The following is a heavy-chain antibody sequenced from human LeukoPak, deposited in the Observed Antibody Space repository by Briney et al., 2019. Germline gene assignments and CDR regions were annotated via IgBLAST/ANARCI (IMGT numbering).Heavy chain of an antibody. CDR2: ISSSSSYI. CDR3: ARDFSNVGSGSYYNWFDP. J-gene: IGHJ5*02. Sequence: GGSLRLSCAASGFTFSSYSMNWVRQAPGKGLEWVSSISSSSSYIYYADSVKGRFTIPRDNAKNSLYLQMNSLRAEDTAVYYCARDFSNVGSGSYYNWFDPWGQGTLVTVSS. D-gene: IGHD3-10*01. CDR1: GFTFSSYS. V-gene: IGHV3-21*01.